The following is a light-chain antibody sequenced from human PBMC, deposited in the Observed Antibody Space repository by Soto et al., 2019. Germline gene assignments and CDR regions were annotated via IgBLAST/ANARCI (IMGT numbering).Light chain of an antibody. CDR1: SSDVGANNY. Sequence: QSALTQPPSASGSPGQSVTISCTGTSSDVGANNYVSWYQQHPGKAPKLMIYEVTKRPSGVPDRFSGSKSGNTASLTVSGLQAEDEADYYCRSYAGTNRVFGTGTKLTVL. CDR2: EVT. CDR3: RSYAGTNRV. V-gene: IGLV2-8*01. J-gene: IGLJ1*01.